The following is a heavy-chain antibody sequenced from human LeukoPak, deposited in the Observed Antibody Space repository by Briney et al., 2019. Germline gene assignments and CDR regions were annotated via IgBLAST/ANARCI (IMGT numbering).Heavy chain of an antibody. CDR2: ISYDGSNK. D-gene: IGHD1-26*01. CDR1: GFTFTSYG. CDR3: SAVGQGGAFDI. J-gene: IGHJ3*02. V-gene: IGHV3-30*03. Sequence: LTGGSLRLSCAASGFTFTSYGMHWVRQAPGKGLEWVAVISYDGSNKYYADSVKGRFTISRDNSKNTLYLQMNSLRAEDTAVYYCSAVGQGGAFDIWGQGTMVTVSS.